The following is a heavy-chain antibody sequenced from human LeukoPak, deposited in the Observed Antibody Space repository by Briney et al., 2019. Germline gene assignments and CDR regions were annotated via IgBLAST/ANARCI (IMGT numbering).Heavy chain of an antibody. Sequence: GGSLRLSCAASGFTFSSYAMHWVRQAPGKGLGWVAVISYDGSNKYYADSVKGRFTISRDNSKNTLYLQMSSLRAEDTADYFCANDAAQPQLSNLFHGMDVWGQGTTVTVSS. CDR3: ANDAAQPQLSNLFHGMDV. CDR2: ISYDGSNK. D-gene: IGHD6-13*01. J-gene: IGHJ6*02. V-gene: IGHV3-30*04. CDR1: GFTFSSYA.